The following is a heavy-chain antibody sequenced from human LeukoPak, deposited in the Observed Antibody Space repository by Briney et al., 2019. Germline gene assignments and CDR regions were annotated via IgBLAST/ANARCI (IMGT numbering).Heavy chain of an antibody. CDR3: ARHARYSSGYDY. D-gene: IGHD6-19*01. V-gene: IGHV4-39*01. Sequence: SETLSPTCTVSGGSISSSSYYWGWIRQPPGKGLEWIGSIYYSGSTYYNPSLKSRVTISVDTSKNQFSLKLSSVTAADTAVYYCARHARYSSGYDYWGQGTLVTVSS. CDR1: GGSISSSSYY. J-gene: IGHJ4*02. CDR2: IYYSGST.